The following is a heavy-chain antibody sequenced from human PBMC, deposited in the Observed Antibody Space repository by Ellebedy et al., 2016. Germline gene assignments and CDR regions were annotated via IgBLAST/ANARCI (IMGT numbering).Heavy chain of an antibody. CDR1: GHTSTNYV. CDR3: ATGYSSGWDWFGP. Sequence: ASVKVSCKASGHTSTNYVIHWVRQAPGQSLEWMGWINAGNGNTKYPQKFQGRVSITRDTSASTVYMNLSSLRSEDTAVYYCATGYSSGWDWFGPWGQGTPVTVSS. D-gene: IGHD6-19*01. V-gene: IGHV1-3*01. J-gene: IGHJ5*02. CDR2: INAGNGNT.